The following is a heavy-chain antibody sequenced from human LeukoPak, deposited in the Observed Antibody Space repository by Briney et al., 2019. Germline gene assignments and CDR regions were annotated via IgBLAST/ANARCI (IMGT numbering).Heavy chain of an antibody. D-gene: IGHD6-13*01. CDR3: ARRIAAAGYFEY. V-gene: IGHV4-39*01. J-gene: IGHJ4*02. CDR1: GGSISSSSYY. Sequence: KPSETLSLTCTVSGGSISSSSYYWGWIRQPPGKGLEWIGSIYYSGSTYYNPSLKSRVTISVDTSKNQFSLKLSSVTGADTAVYYCARRIAAAGYFEYWGQGTLVTVSS. CDR2: IYYSGST.